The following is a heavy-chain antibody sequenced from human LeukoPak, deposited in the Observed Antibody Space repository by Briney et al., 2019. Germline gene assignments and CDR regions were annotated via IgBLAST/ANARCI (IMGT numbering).Heavy chain of an antibody. J-gene: IGHJ4*02. CDR3: ARQPYSSGWYRNPFDY. CDR2: IYYSGST. CDR1: GGSISSYY. D-gene: IGHD6-19*01. Sequence: PSETLSLTCTVSGGSISSYYWSWIRQPLGKGLEWIGYIYYSGSTNYNPSLKSRVTISVDTSKNQFSLKLSSVTAADTAVYYCARQPYSSGWYRNPFDYWGQGTLVTVSS. V-gene: IGHV4-59*08.